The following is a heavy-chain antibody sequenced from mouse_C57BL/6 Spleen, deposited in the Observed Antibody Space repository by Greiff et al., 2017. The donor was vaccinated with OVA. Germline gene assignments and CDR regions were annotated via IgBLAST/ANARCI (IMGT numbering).Heavy chain of an antibody. Sequence: EVQLVESGPGLVKPSQSLSLTCSVTGYSITSGYYWNWIRQFPGNKLEWMGYISYDGSNNYNPSLKNRISITRDTSKNQFFLKLNSVTTEDTATYYCARSNYYGSSYGYFDVWGTGTTVTVSS. CDR1: GYSITSGYY. D-gene: IGHD1-1*01. CDR2: ISYDGSN. CDR3: ARSNYYGSSYGYFDV. J-gene: IGHJ1*03. V-gene: IGHV3-6*01.